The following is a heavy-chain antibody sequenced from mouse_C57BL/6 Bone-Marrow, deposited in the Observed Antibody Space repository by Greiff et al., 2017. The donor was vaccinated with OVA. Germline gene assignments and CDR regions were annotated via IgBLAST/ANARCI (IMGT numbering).Heavy chain of an antibody. CDR2: IYPRSGNT. D-gene: IGHD2-5*01. CDR1: GYTFTSYG. Sequence: QVQLQQSGAELARPGASVKLSCKASGYTFTSYGISWVKQRTGQGLEWIGEIYPRSGNTYYNEKFKGKATLTADKSSSTAYMELRSLTSEDSAVYFCARWGTYYSNPYYFDYWGQGTTLTVSS. CDR3: ARWGTYYSNPYYFDY. V-gene: IGHV1-81*01. J-gene: IGHJ2*01.